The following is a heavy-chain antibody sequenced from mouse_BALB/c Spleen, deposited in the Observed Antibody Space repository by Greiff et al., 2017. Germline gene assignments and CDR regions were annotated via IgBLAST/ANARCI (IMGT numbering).Heavy chain of an antibody. CDR3: ARSSRAPYYAMDY. D-gene: IGHD1-1*01. CDR1: GFTFSSFG. Sequence: EVQGVESGGGLVQPGGSRKLSCAASGFTFSSFGMHWVRQAPEKGLEWVAYISSGSSTIYYADTVKGRFTISRDNPKNTLFLQMTSLRSEDTAMYYCARSSRAPYYAMDYWGQGTSVTVSS. J-gene: IGHJ4*01. V-gene: IGHV5-17*02. CDR2: ISSGSSTI.